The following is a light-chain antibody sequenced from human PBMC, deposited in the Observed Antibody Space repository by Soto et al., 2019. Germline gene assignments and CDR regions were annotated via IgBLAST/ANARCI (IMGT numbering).Light chain of an antibody. CDR3: QQYYTDPLT. Sequence: DIVMTQSPDSLAVSLGERATINCKSSQRILSSTNNKNYLSWYQVKPGQPPKLLISGASIRDSGVPDRFSGSGSGTDFTLTISSLQSEDVAVYYCQQYYTDPLTFGGGTKVEIK. CDR1: QRILSSTNNKNY. J-gene: IGKJ4*01. V-gene: IGKV4-1*01. CDR2: GAS.